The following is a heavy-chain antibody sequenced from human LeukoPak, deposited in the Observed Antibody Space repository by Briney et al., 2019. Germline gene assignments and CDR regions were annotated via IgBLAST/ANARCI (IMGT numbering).Heavy chain of an antibody. CDR1: GFALSAYA. CDR2: MSYGGSNL. D-gene: IGHD2-15*01. Sequence: GGSLRLSCAASGFALSAYAMHWYRQTPDKGLEWLALMSYGGSNLYYAESVRGRFTISKDTSKDTLYLQMNSLRPDDTAVYYCARAFTGYCRGGTCYSDNWGQGTLVTVSS. V-gene: IGHV3-30*04. CDR3: ARAFTGYCRGGTCYSDN. J-gene: IGHJ4*02.